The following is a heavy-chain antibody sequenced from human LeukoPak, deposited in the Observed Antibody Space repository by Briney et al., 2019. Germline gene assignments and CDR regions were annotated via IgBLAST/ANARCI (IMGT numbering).Heavy chain of an antibody. CDR2: INWNGGST. CDR1: GFTFDDYG. J-gene: IGHJ5*02. Sequence: GGSLRLSCAASGFTFDDYGMSWVRQAPGKGLEWVSGINWNGGSTGYADSVKGRFTISRDNAKNSLYLQMNSLRAEDTAVYYCARDGGWYWFDPWGQGTLVTVSS. CDR3: ARDGGWYWFDP. D-gene: IGHD6-19*01. V-gene: IGHV3-20*04.